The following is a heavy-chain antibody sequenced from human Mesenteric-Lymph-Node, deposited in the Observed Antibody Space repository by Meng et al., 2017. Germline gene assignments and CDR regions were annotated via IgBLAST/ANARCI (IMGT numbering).Heavy chain of an antibody. CDR2: IYHSGST. CDR3: ASFPPPGKQWLVTDY. D-gene: IGHD6-19*01. CDR1: GGSISSSNW. V-gene: IGHV4-4*02. Sequence: QGQLQQPGPGPVKPSGTLSLTCAVSGGSISSSNWWSWVRQPPGKGLEWIGEIYHSGSTNYNPSLKSRVTISVDKSKNQFSLKLSSVTAADTAVYYCASFPPPGKQWLVTDYWGQGTLVTVSS. J-gene: IGHJ4*02.